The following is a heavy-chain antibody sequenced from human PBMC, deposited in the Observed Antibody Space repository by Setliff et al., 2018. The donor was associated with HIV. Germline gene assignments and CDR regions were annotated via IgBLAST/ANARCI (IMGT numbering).Heavy chain of an antibody. CDR2: VHYNGNDK. CDR1: GFTFGNYG. D-gene: IGHD1-20*01. V-gene: IGHV3-30*02. J-gene: IGHJ4*02. CDR3: AKDKGGYNWNYFDY. Sequence: GGSLRLSCAASGFTFGNYGMHWVRQAPGKGLEWVARVHYNGNDKFYVDSVKGRFTISRNNSENTLYLQMDGLRAEDTAVYYCAKDKGGYNWNYFDYWGPGTQVTVSS.